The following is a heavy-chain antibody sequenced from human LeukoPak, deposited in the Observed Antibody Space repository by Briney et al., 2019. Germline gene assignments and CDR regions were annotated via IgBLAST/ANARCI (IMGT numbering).Heavy chain of an antibody. V-gene: IGHV4-59*01. Sequence: SETLSLTCTVSGGSISSYYWSWIRQPPGKGLEWIGYIYYSGTTNYNPSLKSRVTISVDTSKNQFSLKLNSVTAADTAVCYCARGVYIAAAQYGYWGQGTLVTVSS. CDR3: ARGVYIAAAQYGY. D-gene: IGHD6-13*01. J-gene: IGHJ4*02. CDR2: IYYSGTT. CDR1: GGSISSYY.